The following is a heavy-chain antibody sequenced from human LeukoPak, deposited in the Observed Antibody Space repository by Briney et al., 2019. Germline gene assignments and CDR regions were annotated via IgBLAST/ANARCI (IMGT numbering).Heavy chain of an antibody. J-gene: IGHJ4*02. D-gene: IGHD3-3*01. V-gene: IGHV4-30-4*01. CDR3: ARSGDGYYDFWSAVL. CDR2: IYYSGST. Sequence: SETLSLTCTVSGGSISSGDYYWSWIRQPPGKGLEWIGYIYYSGSTYYNPSLKSRVTISVDTSKNQFSLKLSSVTAADTAVYYCARSGDGYYDFWSAVLWGQGTLVTVSS. CDR1: GGSISSGDYY.